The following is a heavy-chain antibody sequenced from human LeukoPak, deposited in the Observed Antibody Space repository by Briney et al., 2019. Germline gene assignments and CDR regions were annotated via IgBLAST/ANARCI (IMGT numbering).Heavy chain of an antibody. Sequence: GGSLRLSCAASGFTFSSYAMHWVRQAPGKGLEWVAVIYYDGSNQYYADSVKGRFTVSRDNAKNTLYLQMDSPRAEDTAVYYCATDRNSGKYYDYWGQGTLVTVSS. J-gene: IGHJ4*02. D-gene: IGHD1-26*01. CDR2: IYYDGSNQ. V-gene: IGHV3-30*04. CDR1: GFTFSSYA. CDR3: ATDRNSGKYYDY.